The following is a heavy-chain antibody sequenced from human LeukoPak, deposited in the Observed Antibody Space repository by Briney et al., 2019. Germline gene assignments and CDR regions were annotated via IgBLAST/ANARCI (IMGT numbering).Heavy chain of an antibody. CDR1: GFTFSSYW. CDR3: ARVLTGSWDWFDP. CDR2: IKQDGSEK. J-gene: IGHJ5*02. D-gene: IGHD2-8*02. Sequence: GGSLRLSCAASGFTFSSYWMSWVRQAPGKGLEWVANIKQDGSEKYYVDSVKGRFTISRDNAKNSLYLQMNSLRAEDTAVYYCARVLTGSWDWFDPWGQGTLVTVSS. V-gene: IGHV3-7*01.